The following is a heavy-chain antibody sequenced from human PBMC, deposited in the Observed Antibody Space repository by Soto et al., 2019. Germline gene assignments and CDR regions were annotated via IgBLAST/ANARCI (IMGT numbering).Heavy chain of an antibody. V-gene: IGHV1-8*01. J-gene: IGHJ4*02. CDR1: GYTFTSYD. Sequence: ASVKVSCKASGYTFTSYDINWVRQATGQGLEWMGWMNPNSGNTGYAQKFQGRVTMTRNTSISTAYMELSSLRSEDTAVYYCARGRGTIAAAGRYYFDYWGQGTLVTVSS. CDR3: ARGRGTIAAAGRYYFDY. CDR2: MNPNSGNT. D-gene: IGHD6-13*01.